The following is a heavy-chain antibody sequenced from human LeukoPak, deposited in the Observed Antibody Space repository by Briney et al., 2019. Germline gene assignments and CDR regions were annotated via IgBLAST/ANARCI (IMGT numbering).Heavy chain of an antibody. CDR3: AKLRQWQPQRYFFEY. CDR2: FSGTSTT. J-gene: IGHJ4*02. Sequence: PGGSLRLSSAASGFTFSSYAMSWVRQAPGKGLEWVSTFSGTSTTSYADAVKGRVTISRDNSKNTLYLQMNSLRAEDTAVYYCAKLRQWQPQRYFFEYWGQGALVAVAS. CDR1: GFTFSSYA. V-gene: IGHV3-23*01. D-gene: IGHD6-19*01.